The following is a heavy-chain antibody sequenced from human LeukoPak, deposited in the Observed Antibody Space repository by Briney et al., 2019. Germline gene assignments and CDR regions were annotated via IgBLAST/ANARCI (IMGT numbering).Heavy chain of an antibody. V-gene: IGHV4-59*01. D-gene: IGHD1-1*01. CDR1: GGSISSYY. CDR2: IYYSGST. Sequence: SETLSLTCTVSGGSISSYYWSWIRQPPGKGLEWIGYIYYSGSTNYNPSLKSRVTISVDTSKNQFSLKLSSVTAADTAVYYCARVRHTNYYYYYYGMDVWGQGTTVTVSS. CDR3: ARVRHTNYYYYYYGMDV. J-gene: IGHJ6*02.